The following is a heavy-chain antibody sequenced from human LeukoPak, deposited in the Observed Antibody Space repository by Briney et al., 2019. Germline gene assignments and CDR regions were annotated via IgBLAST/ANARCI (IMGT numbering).Heavy chain of an antibody. CDR2: ISYDGSNK. Sequence: PGRSLRLSCAASGFTFSSYGMHWVRQAPGRGLEWVAVISYDGSNKYYADSVKGRFTISRDNSKNTLYLQMNSLRAEDTALCYCAKEGGDGYNYVDYWGQGTLVTVSS. CDR1: GFTFSSYG. D-gene: IGHD5-24*01. J-gene: IGHJ4*02. CDR3: AKEGGDGYNYVDY. V-gene: IGHV3-30*18.